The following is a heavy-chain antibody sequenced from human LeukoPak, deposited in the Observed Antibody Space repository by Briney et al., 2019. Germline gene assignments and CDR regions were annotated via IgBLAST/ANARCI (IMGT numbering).Heavy chain of an antibody. CDR1: GFTFSSYA. D-gene: IGHD1-1*01. J-gene: IGHJ4*02. V-gene: IGHV3-30-3*01. CDR3: AKDSGYKSYSFDY. Sequence: GGSLRLSCAASGFTFSSYAMHWVRQAPGKGLEWVAVISYDGSNKYYADSVKGRFTISRDNSKNTLYLQMNSLRAEDTAVYYCAKDSGYKSYSFDYWGQGTLVTVSS. CDR2: ISYDGSNK.